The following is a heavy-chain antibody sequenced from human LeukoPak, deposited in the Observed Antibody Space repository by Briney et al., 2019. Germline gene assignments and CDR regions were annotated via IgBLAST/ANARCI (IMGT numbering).Heavy chain of an antibody. CDR2: ISPSGGST. V-gene: IGHV1-46*01. D-gene: IGHD3-22*01. J-gene: IGHJ4*02. CDR1: GYTFTSNY. CDR3: ARRSDDYDSSAYYH. Sequence: ASVKVSCKAFGYTFTSNYMHWVRQAPGQGPEWMGVISPSGGSTTYAQKFQGRVTPTRDMSTSTDYLELSSLRSEDTAVYYCARRSDDYDSSAYYHWGQGTLVTVSS.